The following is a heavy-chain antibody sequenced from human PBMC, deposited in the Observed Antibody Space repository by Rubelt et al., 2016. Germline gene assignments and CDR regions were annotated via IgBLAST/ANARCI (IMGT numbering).Heavy chain of an antibody. CDR3: ASDFYYNSSNYYGGLDY. CDR1: GFTFNNYW. CDR2: ITQDGSEK. Sequence: GFTFNNYWMHWVRQAPGKGLAWVANITQDGSEKYYVDSVKGRFTISRDNAKNSLYLQMNSLRAEDTAVYYCASDFYYNSSNYYGGLDYWGQGILVTVSS. J-gene: IGHJ4*02. V-gene: IGHV3-7*01. D-gene: IGHD3-22*01.